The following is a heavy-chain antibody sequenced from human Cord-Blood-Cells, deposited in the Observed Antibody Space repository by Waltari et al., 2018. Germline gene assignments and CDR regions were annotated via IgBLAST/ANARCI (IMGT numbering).Heavy chain of an antibody. J-gene: IGHJ4*02. CDR3: ARDWGTGDYFDY. Sequence: QVQLVQSGAAVQKPGSSVKVSCKASGVTFSSYAISWVRQAPGPGLEWMGGIIPIFGTANYAQKFQGRVTITADESTSTAYMELSSLRSEDTAVYYCARDWGTGDYFDYWGQGTLVTVSS. CDR1: GVTFSSYA. V-gene: IGHV1-69*01. D-gene: IGHD3-16*01. CDR2: IIPIFGTA.